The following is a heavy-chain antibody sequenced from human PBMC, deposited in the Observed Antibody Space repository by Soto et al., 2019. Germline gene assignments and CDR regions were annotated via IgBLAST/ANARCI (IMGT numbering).Heavy chain of an antibody. CDR1: GFTFFTSA. D-gene: IGHD2-21*02. CDR2: IVVGSGNT. CDR3: AADPYCGGDCYFDY. Sequence: SVKVSCKASGFTFFTSAVQWVRQARGQRLEWIGWIVVGSGNTNYAQKFQERVTITRDMSTNTAYMELSSLRSEDTAVYYCAADPYCGGDCYFDYWGQGIMVTVSS. V-gene: IGHV1-58*01. J-gene: IGHJ4*02.